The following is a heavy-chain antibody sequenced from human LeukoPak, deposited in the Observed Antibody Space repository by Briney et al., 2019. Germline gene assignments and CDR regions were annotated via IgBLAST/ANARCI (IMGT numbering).Heavy chain of an antibody. CDR1: GGSISSGGYS. D-gene: IGHD1-1*01. V-gene: IGHV4-30-2*01. CDR3: AREWFPTAV. Sequence: SETLSLTCAVSGGSISSGGYSWSWIRQPPGKGLEWIGYIYHSGSTYYNPSLKSRVTISVDTSKNQFSLKLSSVTAADTAVYYCAREWFPTAVWGQGTTVTVSS. CDR2: IYHSGST. J-gene: IGHJ6*02.